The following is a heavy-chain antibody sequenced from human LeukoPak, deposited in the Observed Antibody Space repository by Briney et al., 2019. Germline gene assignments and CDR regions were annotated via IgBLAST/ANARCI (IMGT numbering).Heavy chain of an antibody. V-gene: IGHV4-4*07. J-gene: IGHJ5*02. Sequence: PSETLSLTCTVSGGSISSYYWSWIRQPAGKGLEWIGRIYTSGSTNYNPSLKSRVTMSVDTSKNQLSLKLSSVTAADTAVYYCARDSSGWYALNWFDPWGQGTLVTVSS. CDR2: IYTSGST. CDR3: ARDSSGWYALNWFDP. D-gene: IGHD6-19*01. CDR1: GGSISSYY.